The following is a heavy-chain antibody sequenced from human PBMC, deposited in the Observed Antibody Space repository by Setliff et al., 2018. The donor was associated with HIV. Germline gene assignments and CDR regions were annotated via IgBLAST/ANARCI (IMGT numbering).Heavy chain of an antibody. V-gene: IGHV4-59*12. CDR2: TYHSGSI. D-gene: IGHD3-22*01. CDR1: GVSIRTYY. Sequence: PSETLSLTCTVSGVSIRTYYWSWVRQVPGKGLEWIGDTYHSGSINHNPSLRSRVIMSVDKSKNQFSLRLTSVTAADTAVYFCARDPHYFDTSGHYSWFYFDYWGQGTLVTVSS. CDR3: ARDPHYFDTSGHYSWFYFDY. J-gene: IGHJ4*02.